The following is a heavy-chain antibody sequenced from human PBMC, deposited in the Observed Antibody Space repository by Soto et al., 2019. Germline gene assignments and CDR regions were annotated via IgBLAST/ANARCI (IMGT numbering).Heavy chain of an antibody. CDR3: ARHDVHDSSGYSFDY. D-gene: IGHD3-22*01. CDR2: IYHSGSA. J-gene: IGHJ4*02. Sequence: SETLSLTCLVSGQYIKSNFWWAWVRQSPGKDLEWIGEIYHSGSAIYTPSLKSRVTIAVDTSKNQYSLKLSSVTAADTAVYYCARHDVHDSSGYSFDYWGQGTLVTVSS. CDR1: GQYIKSNFW. V-gene: IGHV4-4*02.